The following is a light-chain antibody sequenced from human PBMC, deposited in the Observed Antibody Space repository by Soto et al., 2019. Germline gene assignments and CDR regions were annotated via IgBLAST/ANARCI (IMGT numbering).Light chain of an antibody. CDR1: QSVSTY. CDR2: DAS. Sequence: EIVLAQSPATLSLSPGERATLSCRTSQSVSTYLAWYQQKPGQAPRLLIYDASKRATGIPARFSGSGSGTDFTLTISSLEPEDFAVYYCPHRGNWPISLGQGTRLEIK. CDR3: PHRGNWPIS. V-gene: IGKV3-11*01. J-gene: IGKJ5*01.